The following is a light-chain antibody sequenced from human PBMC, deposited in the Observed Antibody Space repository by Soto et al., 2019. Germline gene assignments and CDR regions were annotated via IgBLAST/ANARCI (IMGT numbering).Light chain of an antibody. V-gene: IGKV3D-15*01. J-gene: IGKJ3*01. CDR2: GVS. CDR1: QSISSN. CDR3: QQYNNWPRT. Sequence: EIVMTQSPATLSVSPGERATLSCRASQSISSNLAWYQQKPGQAPSLLLYGVSTRATVIPTRFSGSGSGTEFTLTISSLQSEDFAIYYCQQYNNWPRTFGPGTKVDFK.